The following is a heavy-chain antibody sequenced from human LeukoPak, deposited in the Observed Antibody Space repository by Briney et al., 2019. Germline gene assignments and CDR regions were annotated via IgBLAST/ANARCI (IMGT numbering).Heavy chain of an antibody. CDR3: ARGGTAMVTADY. CDR1: GASISSGGYY. V-gene: IGHV4-31*03. J-gene: IGHJ4*02. Sequence: SQTLSLTCNVSGASISSGGYYWSWSRQHPGKGLEWIGYIYYSGSTYYNPSLKSRVTISVDISKNQFSLRLSSVSAADTAVYYCARGGTAMVTADYWGQGTLVTVSS. CDR2: IYYSGST. D-gene: IGHD5-18*01.